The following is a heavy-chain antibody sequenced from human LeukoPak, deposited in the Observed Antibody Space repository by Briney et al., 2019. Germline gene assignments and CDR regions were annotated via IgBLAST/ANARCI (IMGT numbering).Heavy chain of an antibody. J-gene: IGHJ3*02. D-gene: IGHD6-19*01. CDR2: IYYSGGT. V-gene: IGHV4-39*01. CDR3: ARRAVVDAFDI. CDR1: GFTFSSY. Sequence: GSLRLSCAASGFTFSSYWGWIRQPPGKGLEWIGSIYYSGGTYYNPSLKSRVTISVDTSKNQFSLKLSSVTAADTAVYYCARRAVVDAFDIWGQGTMVTVSS.